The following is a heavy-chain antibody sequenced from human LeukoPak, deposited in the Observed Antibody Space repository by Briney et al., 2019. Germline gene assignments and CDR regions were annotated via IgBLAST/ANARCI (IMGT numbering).Heavy chain of an antibody. V-gene: IGHV4-4*02. Sequence: SETLSLTCAVSGGSISGSNWWSWVRQPPGKGLEWIGEIYHSGSTNYNPSLKSRVTISVDTSKNQFSLKLSSVTAADTAVYYCAREELAYYFDYWGQGTLVTVSS. J-gene: IGHJ4*02. CDR1: GGSISGSNW. CDR3: AREELAYYFDY. CDR2: IYHSGST. D-gene: IGHD1-26*01.